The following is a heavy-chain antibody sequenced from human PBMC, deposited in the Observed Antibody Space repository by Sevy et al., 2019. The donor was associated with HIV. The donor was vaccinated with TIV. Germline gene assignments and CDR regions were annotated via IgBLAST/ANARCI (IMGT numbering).Heavy chain of an antibody. CDR3: ARGGGYCGGDCYSIDY. CDR2: IWYDGTIK. J-gene: IGHJ4*02. Sequence: GGSLRLSCAASGFTPSTYGMHWVRQAPGKGLEWVAVIWYDGTIKYYADSVKGRFTISRDNSKDTLFLQMNSLTPEDTAVYYCARGGGYCGGDCYSIDYWGQRALVTVSS. D-gene: IGHD2-21*02. V-gene: IGHV3-33*01. CDR1: GFTPSTYG.